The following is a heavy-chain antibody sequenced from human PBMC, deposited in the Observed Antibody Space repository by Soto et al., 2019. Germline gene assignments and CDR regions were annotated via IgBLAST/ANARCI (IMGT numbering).Heavy chain of an antibody. J-gene: IGHJ4*02. CDR3: ARSTYYDFLAGASHFDY. D-gene: IGHD3-9*01. CDR1: GGSINSDSYY. CDR2: IHYTGNT. Sequence: QVQLQESGPGPVKPSQTLSLTCTVSGGSINSDSYYWSWIRQPPGKGLEWIGYIHYTGNTYYNPSLKRRITMSVDTSKKQYSVKLSSVTAADTAMYYCARSTYYDFLAGASHFDYWGRGTLVTVSS. V-gene: IGHV4-31*03.